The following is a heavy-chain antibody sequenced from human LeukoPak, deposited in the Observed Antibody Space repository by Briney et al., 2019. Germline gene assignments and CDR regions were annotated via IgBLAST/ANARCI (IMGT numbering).Heavy chain of an antibody. CDR1: GGSITSYSYY. V-gene: IGHV4-39*01. CDR2: IYYGGDT. Sequence: SETLSLTCTVSGGSITSYSYYWGWIRQPPGKGLEWIASIYYGGDTNYNPSLKSRVTISVDTSKNQFSLKLIPVTAADTAVYYCARHRRSSGWPYYFDYWGQGTLVAVSS. D-gene: IGHD6-19*01. J-gene: IGHJ4*02. CDR3: ARHRRSSGWPYYFDY.